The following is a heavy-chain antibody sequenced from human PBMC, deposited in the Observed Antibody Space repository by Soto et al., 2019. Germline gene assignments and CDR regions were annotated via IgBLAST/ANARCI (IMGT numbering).Heavy chain of an antibody. CDR3: ARGTDYYDSGNDYGVPTVYPNWFDR. CDR2: ISLSSNTI. D-gene: IGHD3-10*01. J-gene: IGHJ5*02. V-gene: IGHV3-48*02. CDR1: GFTFSAYS. Sequence: GGSLRLSCAASGFTFSAYSMNWVRQAPGGGLEWVSYISLSSNTIYYADSVKGRFTISRDNAKDSLYLQMDGLRDEDTAIYYCARGTDYYDSGNDYGVPTVYPNWFDRWGQGT.